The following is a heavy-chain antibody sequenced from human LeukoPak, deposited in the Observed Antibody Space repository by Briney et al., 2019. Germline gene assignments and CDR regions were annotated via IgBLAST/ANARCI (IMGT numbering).Heavy chain of an antibody. D-gene: IGHD5-12*01. V-gene: IGHV3-21*01. Sequence: GGSLRLSCAASGFTFSNYNMNWVRQAPGKGLEWVSSITSSSSYISYADSLKGRFTIPRDNAKNSLYLQMNSLRAEDTAVYYCAPMADIVATTDYWGQGTLVTVSS. CDR2: ITSSSSYI. J-gene: IGHJ4*02. CDR3: APMADIVATTDY. CDR1: GFTFSNYN.